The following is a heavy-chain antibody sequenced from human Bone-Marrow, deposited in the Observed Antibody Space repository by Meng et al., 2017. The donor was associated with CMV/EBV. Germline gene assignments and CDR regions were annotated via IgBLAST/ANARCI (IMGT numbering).Heavy chain of an antibody. CDR3: ASEGGSIGGWFDP. Sequence: HLDAYEDEGKKPGQSAQVSRKTSGYTFNGYYMQWVRQAPGQGLEWMRWINPNSGGPNYAQKFQGRVTMTRDTSISHAYMELRRLRSADTAVYYCASEGGSIGGWFDPWGQGTLVTVSS. J-gene: IGHJ5*02. CDR2: INPNSGGP. V-gene: IGHV1-2*02. D-gene: IGHD3-16*01. CDR1: GYTFNGYY.